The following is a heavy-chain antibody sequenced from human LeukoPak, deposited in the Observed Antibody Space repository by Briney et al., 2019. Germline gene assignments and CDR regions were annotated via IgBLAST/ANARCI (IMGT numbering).Heavy chain of an antibody. CDR1: GGSVSSGNYY. J-gene: IGHJ4*02. D-gene: IGHD5/OR15-5a*01. V-gene: IGHV4-61*01. CDR3: ARGGPSLGVDY. Sequence: SETLSLTCTVSGGSVSSGNYYWSWIRQPPGKGLEWIGHISYSGSTNYNPSLKSRVTISVDTSKNRFSLRLSSVTAADTAVYYCARGGPSLGVDYWGQGTLVTVSS. CDR2: ISYSGST.